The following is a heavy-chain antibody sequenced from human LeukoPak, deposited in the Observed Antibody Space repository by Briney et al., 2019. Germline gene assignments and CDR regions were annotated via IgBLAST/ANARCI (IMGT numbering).Heavy chain of an antibody. V-gene: IGHV3-23*01. J-gene: IGHJ4*02. CDR3: AREYYYDSSGYSY. CDR2: ISGSGDST. D-gene: IGHD3-22*01. Sequence: GGSLRLSXAASRFTFSSYAMSWVRQSPGKGLEWVSAISGSGDSTYYADSVKGRFTISRDNAKNSLYLQMNSLRAEDTAVYYCAREYYYDSSGYSYWGQGTLVTVSS. CDR1: RFTFSSYA.